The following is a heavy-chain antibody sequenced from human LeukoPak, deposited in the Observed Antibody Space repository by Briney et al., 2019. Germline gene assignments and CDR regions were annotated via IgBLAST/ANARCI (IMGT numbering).Heavy chain of an antibody. CDR2: MNPNSGNT. V-gene: IGHV1-8*01. D-gene: IGHD5-12*01. CDR3: ARGLPGYSGYDPLIDY. J-gene: IGHJ4*02. Sequence: GASVKVSCKASGYTFTSYDINWVRQATGQGLEWMGWMNPNSGNTGYAQKSQGRVTMTRNTSITTAYMELSSLRSEDTAVYYCARGLPGYSGYDPLIDYWGQGTLVTVSS. CDR1: GYTFTSYD.